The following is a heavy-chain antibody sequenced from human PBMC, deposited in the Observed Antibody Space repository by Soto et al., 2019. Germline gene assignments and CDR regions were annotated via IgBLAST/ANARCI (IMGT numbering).Heavy chain of an antibody. CDR3: ARLSASRTTVPNYYYYGMDV. CDR1: GGSISSSSYS. V-gene: IGHV4-39*01. D-gene: IGHD4-4*01. J-gene: IGHJ6*02. Sequence: SETLSLTCTVSGGSISSSSYSWGWIRQPPGKGLEWIGSIYYSGSTYYNPSLKSRVTISVDTSKNQFSLKLSSVTAADTAVYYCARLSASRTTVPNYYYYGMDVWGQGTTVT. CDR2: IYYSGST.